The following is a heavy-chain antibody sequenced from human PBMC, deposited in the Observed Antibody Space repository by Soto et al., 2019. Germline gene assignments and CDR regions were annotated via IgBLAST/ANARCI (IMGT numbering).Heavy chain of an antibody. V-gene: IGHV3-33*06. D-gene: IGHD6-19*01. J-gene: IGHJ4*02. Sequence: QVQLVESGGGVVQPGRSLRLSCAASGFNFGSNGMYWVRQAPGKGLEWVAVIWYDGSEKYYADSVKGRLIISRDNSKNTLYLQMNSLRAEDTAVYYCAKVAVAGGGQLGFDYWGQGTLVTVSS. CDR1: GFNFGSNG. CDR2: IWYDGSEK. CDR3: AKVAVAGGGQLGFDY.